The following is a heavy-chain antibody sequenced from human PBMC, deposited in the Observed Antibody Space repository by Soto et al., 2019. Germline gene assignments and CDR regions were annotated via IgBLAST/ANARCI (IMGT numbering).Heavy chain of an antibody. Sequence: QVQLVESGGDVVKPGGSLRLSCAASGFPFSDYYMSWIRQAPGKGLEWVASIGSSSSYTNYADSVKGRFTISRDNAKNSLYLQMNSLRAEDTAVYYCARRRPTGYYNYWGQGTLVTVSA. V-gene: IGHV3-11*05. D-gene: IGHD3-9*01. J-gene: IGHJ4*02. CDR3: ARRRPTGYYNY. CDR2: IGSSSSYT. CDR1: GFPFSDYY.